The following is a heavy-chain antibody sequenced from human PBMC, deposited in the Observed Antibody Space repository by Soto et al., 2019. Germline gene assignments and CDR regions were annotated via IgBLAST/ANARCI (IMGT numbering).Heavy chain of an antibody. J-gene: IGHJ6*02. Sequence: QVQLVQSGAEVKKPGSSVKVSCKASGGTFSSYAISWVRQAPGQGLEWMGGIIPIFGTANYAQKFQGRVTITADESTSTAYMELSSLRSEDTAVYYCASIEADCSGGSCYSADYYYGMDVWGQWTTVTVSS. CDR3: ASIEADCSGGSCYSADYYYGMDV. D-gene: IGHD2-15*01. V-gene: IGHV1-69*01. CDR2: IIPIFGTA. CDR1: GGTFSSYA.